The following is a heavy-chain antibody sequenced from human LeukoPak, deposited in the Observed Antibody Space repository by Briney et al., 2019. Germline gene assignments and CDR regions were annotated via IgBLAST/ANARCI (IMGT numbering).Heavy chain of an antibody. J-gene: IGHJ6*02. D-gene: IGHD3-10*01. CDR3: ARSGELPNYYYYGMDV. Sequence: GESLKISCKGSGYSFTSYWIGWVRQMPGKGLEWMGIIYPGDSDTRCSPSFQGQVTISADKSISTAYLQWSSLKASDTAMYYCARSGELPNYYYYGMDVWGQGTTVTVSS. CDR2: IYPGDSDT. V-gene: IGHV5-51*01. CDR1: GYSFTSYW.